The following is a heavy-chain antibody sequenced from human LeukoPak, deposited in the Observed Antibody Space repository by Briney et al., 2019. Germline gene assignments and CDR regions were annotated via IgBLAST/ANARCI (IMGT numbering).Heavy chain of an antibody. CDR3: ANSPSGCYFHAFDI. Sequence: PGGSLRLSCAASGFIFSSYAMSWVRQAPGKGLEWVSAISGSGGSTYYADSVKGRFTISRDNSKNTLYLQMNSLRAEDTAVYYCANSPSGCYFHAFDIWGQGTMVTVSS. V-gene: IGHV3-23*01. J-gene: IGHJ3*02. CDR1: GFIFSSYA. CDR2: ISGSGGST. D-gene: IGHD1-26*01.